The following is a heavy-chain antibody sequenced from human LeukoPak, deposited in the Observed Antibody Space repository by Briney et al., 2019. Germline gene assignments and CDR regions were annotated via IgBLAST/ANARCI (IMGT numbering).Heavy chain of an antibody. CDR2: VKSDGTAT. Sequence: GGSLRLSCAASGFTFSSHLMHWVRHAQGTGLVWVSSVKSDGTATNYADSVKGRFTISRDNAKNTLYLQMNSLRVEDTAVYYCVRKFATGDWGQGTLVTVSS. J-gene: IGHJ4*02. CDR3: VRKFATGD. V-gene: IGHV3-74*01. CDR1: GFTFSSHL. D-gene: IGHD1-14*01.